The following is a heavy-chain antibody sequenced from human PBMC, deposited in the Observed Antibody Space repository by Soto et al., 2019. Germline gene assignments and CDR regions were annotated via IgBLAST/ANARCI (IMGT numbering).Heavy chain of an antibody. V-gene: IGHV3-7*01. D-gene: IGHD1-7*01. CDR3: ARDWRIHNWNYAFDI. J-gene: IGHJ3*02. Sequence: GGSLRLSCAASGFTFSSYWMSWVRQAPGKGLEWVANIKQDGSEKYYVDSVKGLFTISRDNAKNSLYLQMNSLRAEDTAVYYCARDWRIHNWNYAFDIWGQGTMVTVSS. CDR2: IKQDGSEK. CDR1: GFTFSSYW.